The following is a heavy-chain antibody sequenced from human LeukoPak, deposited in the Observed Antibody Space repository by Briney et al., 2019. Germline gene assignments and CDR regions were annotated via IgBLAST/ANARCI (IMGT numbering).Heavy chain of an antibody. J-gene: IGHJ4*02. CDR2: VTGSGDAT. V-gene: IGHV3-23*01. Sequence: GGPLRLSCAAFGFAFSGYALTWVRQAPGKGLEWVSTVTGSGDATYYADSVKGRFTISRDNSQNMLYLQMNSLRAEDTARYYCAKDLAIAARPVFDYWGRGTLVTVSS. CDR1: GFAFSGYA. D-gene: IGHD6-6*01. CDR3: AKDLAIAARPVFDY.